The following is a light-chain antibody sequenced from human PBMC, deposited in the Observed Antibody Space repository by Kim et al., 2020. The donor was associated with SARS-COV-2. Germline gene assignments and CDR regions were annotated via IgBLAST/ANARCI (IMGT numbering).Light chain of an antibody. Sequence: SASVGDRVTITCRASQSISSYLNWYQQKPGKAPKLLIYAASSLQSGVPSSFSGSGSGTDFTLTISSLQPEDFATYYCQQSYSTPWTFGQGTKVDIK. CDR1: QSISSY. V-gene: IGKV1-39*01. CDR3: QQSYSTPWT. CDR2: AAS. J-gene: IGKJ1*01.